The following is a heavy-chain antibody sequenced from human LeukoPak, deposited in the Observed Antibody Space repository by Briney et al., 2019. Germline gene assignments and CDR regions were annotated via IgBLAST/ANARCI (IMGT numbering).Heavy chain of an antibody. CDR2: ISSSSSYI. CDR3: ARTYDFWSGYSYYFDY. CDR1: GFTFSSYS. J-gene: IGHJ4*02. Sequence: GGSLRLSCAASGFTFSSYSMNWVRQAPGKGLEWVSSISSSSSYIYYADSVKGRFTISRDNAKNSLYLQMKSLRAEDTAVYYCARTYDFWSGYSYYFDYWGQGTLVTVSS. D-gene: IGHD3-3*01. V-gene: IGHV3-21*01.